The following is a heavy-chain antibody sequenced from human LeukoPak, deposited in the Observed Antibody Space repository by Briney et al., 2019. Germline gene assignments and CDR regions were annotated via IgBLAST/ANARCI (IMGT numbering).Heavy chain of an antibody. J-gene: IGHJ4*02. CDR2: ISYDGSTK. CDR1: GFTFSSYA. CDR3: XXXXXXXSGYYSPTSEYYFDY. Sequence: GXSLRXSCAASGFTFSSYAIHWVRQAPGKGLEWVALISYDGSTKYSTDSVKGRFTISRDNSKNTLYLQMNSLRPEDTAVYYCXXXXXXXSGYYSPTSEYYFDYWGQGTLVTVSS. D-gene: IGHD3-22*01. V-gene: IGHV3-30*04.